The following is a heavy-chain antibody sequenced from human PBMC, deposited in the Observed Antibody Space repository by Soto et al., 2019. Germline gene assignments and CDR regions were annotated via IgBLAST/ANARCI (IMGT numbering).Heavy chain of an antibody. CDR1: GCSISSYY. V-gene: IGHV4-59*01. J-gene: IGHJ6*02. CDR2: IYYSGST. D-gene: IGHD3-22*01. Sequence: NPXETLSLTCTVSGCSISSYYWSWIRQPPGKGLEWIGYIYYSGSTNYNPSLKSRVTISVDTSKNQFSLKLSSVTAADTAVYYCARDSSGYLLPRGMDVWGQGTTVTVSS. CDR3: ARDSSGYLLPRGMDV.